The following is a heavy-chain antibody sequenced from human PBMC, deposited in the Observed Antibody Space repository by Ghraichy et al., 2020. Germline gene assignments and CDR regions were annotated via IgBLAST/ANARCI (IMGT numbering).Heavy chain of an antibody. D-gene: IGHD3-22*01. CDR1: GDSVSSNSAA. Sequence: SQTLSLTCAISGDSVSSNSAAWNWIRQSPSRGLEWLGRTYYRSKWYNDYAVSVKSRITINPDTSKNQFSLQLNSVTPEDTAVYYCARDIYYDSSGYYQIHFDYWGQGTLVTVSS. CDR3: ARDIYYDSSGYYQIHFDY. V-gene: IGHV6-1*01. J-gene: IGHJ4*02. CDR2: TYYRSKWYN.